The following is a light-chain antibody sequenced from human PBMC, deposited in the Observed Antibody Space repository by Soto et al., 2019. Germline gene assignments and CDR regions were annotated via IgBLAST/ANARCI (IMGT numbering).Light chain of an antibody. V-gene: IGLV1-44*01. CDR1: SSNIGSNT. CDR3: AAWDDSLNAVV. J-gene: IGLJ2*01. CDR2: SNN. Sequence: QSVLTQPPSASGTPGQRVTISCSGSSSNIGSNTVNWYQQLPGTAPKLLIYSNNQRPSGVPDRFSGSKSGTSASLAISGLQSEEEADYYCAAWDDSLNAVVFGGGTQLTVL.